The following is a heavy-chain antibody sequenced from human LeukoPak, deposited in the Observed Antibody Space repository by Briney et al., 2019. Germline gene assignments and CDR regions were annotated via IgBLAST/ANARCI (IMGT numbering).Heavy chain of an antibody. Sequence: SETLSLTCAVYGGSFSGYYWSWIRQPPGKGLEWIGEINHRRSTNYDPSLKSRVTMSVDTSKNQFSLNLSSVTAADTAVYYCARGQFWSGYSIWGQGTLVTVSS. CDR3: ARGQFWSGYSI. CDR2: INHRRST. V-gene: IGHV4-34*01. J-gene: IGHJ4*02. CDR1: GGSFSGYY. D-gene: IGHD3-3*02.